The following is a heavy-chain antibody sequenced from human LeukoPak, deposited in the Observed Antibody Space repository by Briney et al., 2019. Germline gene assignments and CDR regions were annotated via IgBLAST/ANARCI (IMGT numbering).Heavy chain of an antibody. J-gene: IGHJ4*02. CDR2: FYTGSSYI. D-gene: IGHD2-2*01. CDR3: ARSRSHSDRSTFFYYSDH. CDR1: GFTFSDYS. V-gene: IGHV3-21*01. Sequence: PGGSLRLSCAASGFTFSDYSMNWVRQATGKGVEGVASFYTGSSYIYYADSMRGRFTISRDNAKNSMFLQMNSMRAEDKAVYYCARSRSHSDRSTFFYYSDHWGQGTLVTVSS.